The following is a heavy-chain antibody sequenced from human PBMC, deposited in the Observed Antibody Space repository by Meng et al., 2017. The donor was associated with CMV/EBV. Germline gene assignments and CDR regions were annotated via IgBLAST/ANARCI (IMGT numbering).Heavy chain of an antibody. CDR3: ARDPRYCSSTSCSDFQH. Sequence: SVKVSCKASGGTFSSYTISWVRQAPGQGLEWMGRIIPILGIANYAQKFQGRVTITADKSTSTAYMELSSLRSEDTPVYYCARDPRYCSSTSCSDFQHWGQGTLVTVSS. V-gene: IGHV1-69*04. CDR2: IIPILGIA. D-gene: IGHD2-2*01. CDR1: GGTFSSYT. J-gene: IGHJ1*01.